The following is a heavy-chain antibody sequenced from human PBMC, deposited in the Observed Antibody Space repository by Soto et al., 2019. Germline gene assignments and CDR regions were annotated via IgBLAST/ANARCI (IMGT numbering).Heavy chain of an antibody. CDR2: LSGSGAST. CDR3: AKGAVVAGAGMFDF. V-gene: IGHV3-23*01. J-gene: IGHJ4*02. Sequence: EVQLLESGGGLVQPGGSLRLSCVASGFTFSNYGMNWVRQAPGKGLEWVSGLSGSGASTYYAGSVKGRFTISRDNSKNTLYLQMNILRANDPAVYYCAKGAVVAGAGMFDFLGQGTLVTVSS. D-gene: IGHD6-19*01. CDR1: GFTFSNYG.